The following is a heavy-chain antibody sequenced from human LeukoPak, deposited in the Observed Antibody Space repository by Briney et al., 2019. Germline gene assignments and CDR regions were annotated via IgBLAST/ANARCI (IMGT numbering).Heavy chain of an antibody. J-gene: IGHJ4*02. CDR3: VRSFAAASQFDH. V-gene: IGHV3-74*01. CDR1: GFTFSSYW. Sequence: GGSLRLSCVASGFTFSSYWMHWVRQAPGKGLVWVSRIKTDASTTTYADSVKGRFTISRGNVKNMLYLQMNSLRAEDTAVYYCVRSFAAASQFDHWGQGTLVTVSS. D-gene: IGHD6-13*01. CDR2: IKTDASTT.